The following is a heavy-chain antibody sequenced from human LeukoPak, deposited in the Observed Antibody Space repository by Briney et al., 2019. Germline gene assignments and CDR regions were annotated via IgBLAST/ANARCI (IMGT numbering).Heavy chain of an antibody. CDR1: GFTFSSYW. CDR2: IKSDGRST. Sequence: GGSLRLSCAASGFTFSSYWMHWVRQAPGKGLVWVSRIKSDGRSTTYADSVKGRFTISRDIAKNTLYLQMNSLRAEDTAVYFCARDVGHIIDYWGQGTLVTASS. J-gene: IGHJ4*02. D-gene: IGHD3-16*01. CDR3: ARDVGHIIDY. V-gene: IGHV3-74*01.